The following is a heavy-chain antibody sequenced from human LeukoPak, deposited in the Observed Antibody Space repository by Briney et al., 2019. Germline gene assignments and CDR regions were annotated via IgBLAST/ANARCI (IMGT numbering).Heavy chain of an antibody. CDR1: GFTFIMYG. CDR2: ISGSGGSA. CDR3: ARRSCSTTTCYSWPAQYYYMDV. V-gene: IGHV3-23*01. Sequence: GGSLRLSCAASGFTFIMYGMTWVRQAPGKGLEWVSGISGSGGSANCADSVKGRFTISRDNSKNTVYLQMSSLRAEDTALYYCARRSCSTTTCYSWPAQYYYMDVWGKGTSVTVSS. D-gene: IGHD2-2*01. J-gene: IGHJ6*03.